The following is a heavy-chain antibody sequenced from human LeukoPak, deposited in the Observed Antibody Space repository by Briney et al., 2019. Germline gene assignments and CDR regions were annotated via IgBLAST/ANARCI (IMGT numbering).Heavy chain of an antibody. CDR1: GFTFSSYG. Sequence: GGSLRLSCAASGFTFSSYGMHCVRQAPGRGLEWVAFIRYDGSNKYYADPVKGRFTISRDNSKNTLYLQMNSLRAEDTAVYYCAKGGASQEYNWFDPWGQGTLVTVSS. CDR3: AKGGASQEYNWFDP. J-gene: IGHJ5*02. V-gene: IGHV3-30*02. CDR2: IRYDGSNK. D-gene: IGHD2-2*01.